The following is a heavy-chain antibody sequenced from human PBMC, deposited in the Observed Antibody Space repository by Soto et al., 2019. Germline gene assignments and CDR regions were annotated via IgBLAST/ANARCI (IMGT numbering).Heavy chain of an antibody. Sequence: ASVKVSCKASGYTFTGYYMHWVRQAPGQGLEWMGWINPNSGGTNYAQKFQGWVTMTRDTSISTAYMELSRLRSDDTAVYYCARVGNNHYYHRENNWFDPWGQGTLVTVSS. CDR3: ARVGNNHYYHRENNWFDP. V-gene: IGHV1-2*04. CDR2: INPNSGGT. CDR1: GYTFTGYY. D-gene: IGHD3-22*01. J-gene: IGHJ5*02.